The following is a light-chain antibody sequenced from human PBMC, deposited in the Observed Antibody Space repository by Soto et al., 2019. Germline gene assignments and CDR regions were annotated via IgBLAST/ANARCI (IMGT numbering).Light chain of an antibody. CDR3: QQRRNWPST. V-gene: IGKV3-11*01. Sequence: EIVLTQSPATLSLSPGNRATLSCRASQSVSGYLAWYQQKPGQAPRLLIYDAPNRATGIPARFSGSGSGTDVTLTITSLEPEDFAVYYGQQRRNWPSTFGGGPKVEI. CDR1: QSVSGY. J-gene: IGKJ4*01. CDR2: DAP.